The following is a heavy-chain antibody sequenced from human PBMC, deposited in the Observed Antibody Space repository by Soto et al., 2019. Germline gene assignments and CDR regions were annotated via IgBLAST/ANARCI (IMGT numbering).Heavy chain of an antibody. J-gene: IGHJ6*03. CDR1: GGSISSYY. V-gene: IGHV4-59*01. CDR2: IYYSGST. Sequence: QVQLQESGPGLVKPSETLSLTCTVSGGSISSYYWSWIRQPPGKGLEWIGYIYYSGSTNYNPSLLRRVTISVDTSKNQFSLKLSSVTAADTAVYYCARDRGYCSSTSCSPEYYYYYMDVWGKGTTVTVSS. CDR3: ARDRGYCSSTSCSPEYYYYYMDV. D-gene: IGHD2-2*01.